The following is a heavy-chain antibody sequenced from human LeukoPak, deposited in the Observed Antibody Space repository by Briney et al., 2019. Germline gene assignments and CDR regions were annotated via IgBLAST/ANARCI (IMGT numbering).Heavy chain of an antibody. CDR3: ARAPSGLDY. Sequence: GGSLRLSCAASGFSFSDHYMGWVRQAPGKGLEWVGRTTNKAHSYTTEYAASVKGRFTISRDDSQNSLYLQMNSLKTEDTAVYYCARAPSGLDYWGQGILVTVSS. J-gene: IGHJ4*02. D-gene: IGHD2-15*01. CDR1: GFSFSDHY. V-gene: IGHV3-72*01. CDR2: TTNKAHSYTT.